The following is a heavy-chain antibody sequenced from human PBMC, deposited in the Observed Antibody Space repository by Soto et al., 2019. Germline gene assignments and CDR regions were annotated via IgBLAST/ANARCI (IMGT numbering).Heavy chain of an antibody. CDR2: IIPIFGTA. D-gene: IGHD3-3*01. V-gene: IGHV1-69*01. Sequence: MNSCNTSAGTFSSYAISWVRQAPGQGLEWMGGIIPIFGTANYAEKFQGRVTITADESTSTAYMELSSLRSEDTAVYYCARVYDFWSGYYANWFDPWGQGTLVTVSS. CDR1: AGTFSSYA. CDR3: ARVYDFWSGYYANWFDP. J-gene: IGHJ5*02.